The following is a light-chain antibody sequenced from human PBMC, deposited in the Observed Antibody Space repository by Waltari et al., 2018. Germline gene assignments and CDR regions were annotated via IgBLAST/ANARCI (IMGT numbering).Light chain of an antibody. CDR3: CSYAGSGTWV. J-gene: IGLJ3*02. CDR1: SSDIGYYNL. V-gene: IGLV2-23*02. CDR2: EVT. Sequence: QSALTQPASVSGSPGQSITISCTGTSSDIGYYNLVSWYQHLPGKAPTVMIYEVTKRPTGVSKRFAGSKSGNTASLTISGVQAEDEGHYYCCSYAGSGTWVFGGGTKLTVL.